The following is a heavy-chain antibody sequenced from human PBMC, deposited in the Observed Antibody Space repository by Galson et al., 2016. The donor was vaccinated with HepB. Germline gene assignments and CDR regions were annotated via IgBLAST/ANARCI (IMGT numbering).Heavy chain of an antibody. CDR3: AKGRPDYYGSGSYAPLDY. CDR1: GFRFGTYG. CDR2: IWYDGSQK. D-gene: IGHD3-10*01. J-gene: IGHJ4*02. Sequence: LRLSCAVSGFRFGTYGMHWVRQAPGKGLEWVAVIWYDGSQKYYADSVKGRFTISRDNSKNTLSLQMNSLRAEDTAVYYCAKGRPDYYGSGSYAPLDYWGQGTLVTVSS. V-gene: IGHV3-33*06.